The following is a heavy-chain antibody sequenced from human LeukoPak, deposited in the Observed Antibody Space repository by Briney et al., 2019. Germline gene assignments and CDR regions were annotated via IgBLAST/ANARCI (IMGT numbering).Heavy chain of an antibody. CDR3: AREMATTLLDY. Sequence: PSETLSLTCTVSGGSIRSYYWSWIRQPPGKGLEWIGYIYYSGSTNYNPSLKSRVTISVDTSKNQFSLKLSSVTAADTAVYYCAREMATTLLDYWGQGTLVTVSS. D-gene: IGHD5-24*01. J-gene: IGHJ4*02. CDR2: IYYSGST. CDR1: GGSIRSYY. V-gene: IGHV4-59*08.